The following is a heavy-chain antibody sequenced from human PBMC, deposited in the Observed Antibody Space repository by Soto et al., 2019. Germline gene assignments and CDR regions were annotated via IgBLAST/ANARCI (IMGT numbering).Heavy chain of an antibody. CDR2: IYYSGST. D-gene: IGHD3-3*01. CDR3: ASLRYDFWSGYYTGSVFDF. Sequence: SETLSLTCTVSGGSISSSSYYWGWIRQPPGKGLEWIGSIYYSGSTYYNPSLKSRVTISVDTSKNQFSLKLSSVTAADTAVYYCASLRYDFWSGYYTGSVFDFWGQGALVTVSS. V-gene: IGHV4-39*01. J-gene: IGHJ4*02. CDR1: GGSISSSSYY.